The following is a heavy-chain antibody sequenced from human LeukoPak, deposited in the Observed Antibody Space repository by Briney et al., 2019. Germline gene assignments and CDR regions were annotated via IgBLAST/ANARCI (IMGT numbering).Heavy chain of an antibody. D-gene: IGHD1-26*01. Sequence: GASVKVSCKASGGTFSSYAISWVRQAPGQGLEWMGGIIPIFGTANYAQKFQGRVTITADKSTSTAYMELSSLRSEDTAVYYCARGVGVYYYYYMDVWGKGTTVTISS. V-gene: IGHV1-69*06. CDR3: ARGVGVYYYYYMDV. CDR1: GGTFSSYA. CDR2: IIPIFGTA. J-gene: IGHJ6*03.